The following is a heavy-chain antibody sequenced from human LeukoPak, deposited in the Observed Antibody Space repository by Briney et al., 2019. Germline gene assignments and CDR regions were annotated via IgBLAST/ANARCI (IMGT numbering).Heavy chain of an antibody. CDR1: GFTFSSYA. Sequence: PGGSLRLSCVASGFTFSSYAMSWVRQAPGKGLEWVSSISSSSSYIYYADSVKGRFTISRDNAKNSLYLQMNSLRAEDTAVYYCARVIPGQYIAAAGSDYWGQGTLVTVSS. V-gene: IGHV3-21*01. J-gene: IGHJ4*02. CDR3: ARVIPGQYIAAAGSDY. CDR2: ISSSSSYI. D-gene: IGHD6-13*01.